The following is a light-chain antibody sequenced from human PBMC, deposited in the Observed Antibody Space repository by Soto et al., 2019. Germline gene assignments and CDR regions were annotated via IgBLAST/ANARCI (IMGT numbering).Light chain of an antibody. CDR1: TGAVTSGYY. V-gene: IGLV7-43*01. Sequence: QTVVTQEPSLTVSPGGTVTLTCASSTGAVTSGYYPNWFQQKAGQAPRVLIYSISNKHSWTPARFSGSLLGGKAALTLSGVQPEDEAEYYCLLFYGDAWVFGGGTKLTVL. J-gene: IGLJ3*02. CDR3: LLFYGDAWV. CDR2: SIS.